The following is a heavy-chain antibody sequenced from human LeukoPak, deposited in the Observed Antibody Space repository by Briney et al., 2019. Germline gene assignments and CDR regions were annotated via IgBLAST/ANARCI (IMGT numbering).Heavy chain of an antibody. CDR2: ISYDGSNK. D-gene: IGHD3-22*01. J-gene: IGHJ4*02. Sequence: SGGSLRLSCAASGFTFSSYAMHWVRQAPGKGLEWVAVISYDGSNKYYADSVKGRFTISRDNSKNTLYLQMNSLRAEDTAVYYCAKDEEQYYYDSSGYSLWGQGTLVTVSS. V-gene: IGHV3-30-3*01. CDR3: AKDEEQYYYDSSGYSL. CDR1: GFTFSSYA.